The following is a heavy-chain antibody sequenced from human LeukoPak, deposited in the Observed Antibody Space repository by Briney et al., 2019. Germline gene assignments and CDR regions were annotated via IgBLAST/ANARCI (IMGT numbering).Heavy chain of an antibody. CDR3: ASSSSGHDY. CDR2: ISSGSIYI. CDR1: GFTFSSYS. Sequence: PRGCLRLSCAPSGFTFSSYSMNWVRQAPGEGLEWVSFISSGSIYIYYADSVKGRFTISRDNAKNSLYLQMNSLRVEDTAVYYCASSSSGHDYWGQGTLVTVSS. J-gene: IGHJ4*02. V-gene: IGHV3-21*01. D-gene: IGHD6-19*01.